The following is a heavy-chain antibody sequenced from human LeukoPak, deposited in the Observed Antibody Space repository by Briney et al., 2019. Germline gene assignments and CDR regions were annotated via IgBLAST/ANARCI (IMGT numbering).Heavy chain of an antibody. D-gene: IGHD6-19*01. Sequence: PGRSLRLSCAASGFTFSSYGMHWVRQAPGKGLEWVAVIWYDGSNKYYADSVKGRFTISRDNSKDTLYLQMNSLRAEDTAVYYCARDLGTAGSFYFDYWGQGTLVTVSS. J-gene: IGHJ4*02. CDR3: ARDLGTAGSFYFDY. CDR2: IWYDGSNK. V-gene: IGHV3-33*01. CDR1: GFTFSSYG.